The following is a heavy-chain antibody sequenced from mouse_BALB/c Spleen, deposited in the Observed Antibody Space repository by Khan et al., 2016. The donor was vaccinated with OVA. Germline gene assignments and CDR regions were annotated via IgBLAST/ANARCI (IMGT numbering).Heavy chain of an antibody. J-gene: IGHJ3*01. Sequence: VQLVESGGDLVKPGGSLKLSCAASGFTFSSYSMSWVRQTPDKRLEWVATISSGGDYTYYPDNVKGRFTISRDNAKNTLHLQMSSLKSEDTAMYYCASHLTGSFAYWGQGTLVTVSA. CDR1: GFTFSSYS. D-gene: IGHD4-1*01. V-gene: IGHV5-6*01. CDR2: ISSGGDYT. CDR3: ASHLTGSFAY.